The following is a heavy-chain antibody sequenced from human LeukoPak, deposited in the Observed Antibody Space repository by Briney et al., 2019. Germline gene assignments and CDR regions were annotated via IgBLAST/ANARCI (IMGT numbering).Heavy chain of an antibody. J-gene: IGHJ4*02. CDR2: ISSSGITI. D-gene: IGHD6-13*01. V-gene: IGHV3-48*03. Sequence: PGGSLRLSCAASGFTFSSYEMNWVRQAPGKGLEGVSYISSSGITIYYADSVKGRFTISRDNAKNSLYLQMNSLRAEDTAVYYCAREAAADYFDYWGQGTLVTVSS. CDR1: GFTFSSYE. CDR3: AREAAADYFDY.